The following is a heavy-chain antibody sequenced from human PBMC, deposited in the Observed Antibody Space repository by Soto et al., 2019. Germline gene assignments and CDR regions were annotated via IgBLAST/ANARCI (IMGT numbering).Heavy chain of an antibody. J-gene: IGHJ5*02. CDR1: VYTFFTYD. Sequence: ASVKVSCKASVYTFFTYDISWVRQAPGQGLEWMGWISTYSGDTKYAQKFQGRVTMTTDTSTTTAYLELRSLRSDDTAVYYCARHHGPTTSENWFDPWGQGTLVTV. CDR2: ISTYSGDT. D-gene: IGHD5-12*01. V-gene: IGHV1-18*01. CDR3: ARHHGPTTSENWFDP.